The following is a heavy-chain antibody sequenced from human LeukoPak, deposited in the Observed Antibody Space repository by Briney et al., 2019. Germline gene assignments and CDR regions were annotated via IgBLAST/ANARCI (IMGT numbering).Heavy chain of an antibody. CDR3: ASDILTGYDAFDI. D-gene: IGHD3-9*01. CDR1: GYTFTSYY. V-gene: IGHV1-46*01. CDR2: INPSGGST. Sequence: VASVTVSCKASGYTFTSYYMHWVRQAPGQGLEWMGIINPSGGSTSYAQKFQGRVTMTRDTSTSTVYMELSSLRSEDTAVYYCASDILTGYDAFDIWGQGTMVTVSS. J-gene: IGHJ3*02.